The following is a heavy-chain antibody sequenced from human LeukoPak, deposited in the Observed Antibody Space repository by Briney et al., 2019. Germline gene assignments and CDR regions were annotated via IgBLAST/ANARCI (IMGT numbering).Heavy chain of an antibody. CDR1: GDSINSFY. Sequence: SETLSLTCTVSGDSINSFYWSWIRQPAGKGLEWIGRIYTSGSTNYSPSLKSRVTISVDKSKNQFSLKLSSVTAADTAVYYCARALWFGELLYYYYYMDVWGKGTTVTVSS. J-gene: IGHJ6*03. CDR2: IYTSGST. CDR3: ARALWFGELLYYYYYMDV. V-gene: IGHV4-4*07. D-gene: IGHD3-10*01.